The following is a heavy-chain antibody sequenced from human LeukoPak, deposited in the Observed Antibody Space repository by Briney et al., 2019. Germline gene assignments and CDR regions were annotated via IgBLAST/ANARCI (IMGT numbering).Heavy chain of an antibody. CDR2: ISAYNGNT. J-gene: IGHJ4*02. V-gene: IGHV1-18*01. CDR1: GYTFTSYG. D-gene: IGHD3-22*01. CDR3: ARGSNYYDSSGYPSL. Sequence: GASVKVSCKASGYTFTSYGISWVRQAPGQGLEWMGWISAYNGNTNYAQKFQGRVTVTTDESTSTAYMELSSLRSEDTAVYYCARGSNYYDSSGYPSLWGQGTLVTVSS.